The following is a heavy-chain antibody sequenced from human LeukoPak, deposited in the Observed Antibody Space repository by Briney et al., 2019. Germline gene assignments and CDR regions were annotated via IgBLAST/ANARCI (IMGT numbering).Heavy chain of an antibody. J-gene: IGHJ1*01. Sequence: PGGSLRLSCAASGFTFSSYAMHWVRQAPGKGLEWVSFISCDGSNKYYADSVKGRFTISRDNSKNTLYLQMNSLRAEDTALYYCAKGRHYYDSSGSAQYFQHWGQGTLVTVSS. CDR2: ISCDGSNK. CDR3: AKGRHYYDSSGSAQYFQH. CDR1: GFTFSSYA. V-gene: IGHV3-30*02. D-gene: IGHD3-22*01.